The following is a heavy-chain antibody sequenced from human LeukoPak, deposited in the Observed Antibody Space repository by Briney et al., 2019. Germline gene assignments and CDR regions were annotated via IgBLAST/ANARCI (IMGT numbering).Heavy chain of an antibody. CDR2: IYISGST. V-gene: IGHV4-4*07. D-gene: IGHD3-22*01. Sequence: SETLSLTCIVSGGSISSYYWSWIRQPAGKGLEWIGRIYISGSTNHNPSLESRVIMSVDTSKNQFSLKLSSVTAADTAVYYCAREYYDTSGLDYWGQGTLVIVS. CDR3: AREYYDTSGLDY. CDR1: GGSISSYY. J-gene: IGHJ4*02.